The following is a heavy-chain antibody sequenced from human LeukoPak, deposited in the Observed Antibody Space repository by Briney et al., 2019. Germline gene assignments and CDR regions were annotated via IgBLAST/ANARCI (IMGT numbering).Heavy chain of an antibody. CDR1: GCIFSNYG. CDR2: LHNDETEI. J-gene: IGHJ4*02. D-gene: IGHD1-14*01. Sequence: PGGSLRLSCAASGCIFSNYGMHWVRQAPGKGLEWVAFLHNDETEIYYADPVKGRFTISRDNSKNTLYLQMSSLRDEDTAVYYCVKDTGRGDFWGQGTQVTVSS. CDR3: VKDTGRGDF. V-gene: IGHV3-30*02.